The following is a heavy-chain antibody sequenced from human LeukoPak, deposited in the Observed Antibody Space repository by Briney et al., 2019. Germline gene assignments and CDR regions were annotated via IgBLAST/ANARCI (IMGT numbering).Heavy chain of an antibody. CDR3: ASPTYSSGRYFDY. Sequence: ASVKVSCKASGYTFTGYYMHWVRQAPGQGLEWMGWINPNSGGTNYAQKFQGRVTMTRGTSISTAYMELSRLRSDDTAVYYCASPTYSSGRYFDYWGQGTLVTVSS. J-gene: IGHJ4*02. CDR1: GYTFTGYY. D-gene: IGHD6-19*01. CDR2: INPNSGGT. V-gene: IGHV1-2*02.